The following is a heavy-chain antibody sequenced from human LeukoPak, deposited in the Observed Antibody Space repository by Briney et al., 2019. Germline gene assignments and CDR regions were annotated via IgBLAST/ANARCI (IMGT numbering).Heavy chain of an antibody. D-gene: IGHD6-13*01. V-gene: IGHV4-4*07. Sequence: PSETLSLTCTVSGGSISSYYWSWVRQPAGKGLEWIGRIYASGNTNYNPSLKGRVTMTVDTPKNQFSLNLSSVTAADTAVYYCARGRGSSWYYFDSWGQGTLVTVSS. J-gene: IGHJ4*02. CDR1: GGSISSYY. CDR2: IYASGNT. CDR3: ARGRGSSWYYFDS.